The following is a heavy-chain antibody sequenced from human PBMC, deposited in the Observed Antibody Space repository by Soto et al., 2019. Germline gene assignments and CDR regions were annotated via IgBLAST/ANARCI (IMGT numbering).Heavy chain of an antibody. Sequence: ASVKVSCKTSGYTFNTYGINWVRQAPGQGLELMGWISAYDGKTTYAEKFQGRVTLTTDTSTSTAYMELRSLRSDDTAIYYCARDSHEFWTSYWFDPWGQGTPVTVSS. D-gene: IGHD3-3*01. CDR2: ISAYDGKT. CDR1: GYTFNTYG. CDR3: ARDSHEFWTSYWFDP. V-gene: IGHV1-18*01. J-gene: IGHJ5*02.